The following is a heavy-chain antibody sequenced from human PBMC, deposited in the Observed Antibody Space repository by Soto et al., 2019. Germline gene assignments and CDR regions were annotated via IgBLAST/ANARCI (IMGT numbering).Heavy chain of an antibody. J-gene: IGHJ5*02. D-gene: IGHD5-12*01. Sequence: ASVKVSCKASGYTFTSYGISWVRQAPGQGLEWMGWISAYNGNTNYAQKLQGRVTMTTDTSTSTAYMELRSLRSDDTAVYYCARGGTVDNVVNWFDPWGQGTLVTAPQ. CDR2: ISAYNGNT. CDR3: ARGGTVDNVVNWFDP. V-gene: IGHV1-18*01. CDR1: GYTFTSYG.